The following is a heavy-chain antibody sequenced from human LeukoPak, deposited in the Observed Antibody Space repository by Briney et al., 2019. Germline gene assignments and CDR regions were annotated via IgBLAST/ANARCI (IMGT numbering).Heavy chain of an antibody. V-gene: IGHV3-7*01. CDR1: GFTLSNFW. J-gene: IGHJ5*02. CDR3: ARDRGIAADGTVGWFDP. CDR2: IKQDESEK. D-gene: IGHD6-13*01. Sequence: GGSLRLSCAASGFTLSNFWMAWVRQAPGKGLEWVANIKQDESEKQYVASVRGRFSISRDNTRNLLYLQMNRLRAEDTAVYYCARDRGIAADGTVGWFDPWGQGTLVTVSS.